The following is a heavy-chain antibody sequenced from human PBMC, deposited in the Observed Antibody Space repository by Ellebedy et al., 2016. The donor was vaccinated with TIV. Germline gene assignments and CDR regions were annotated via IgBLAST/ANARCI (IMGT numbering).Heavy chain of an antibody. CDR3: ARDGVTTRFSLFDY. D-gene: IGHD4-11*01. CDR2: IGSVSSHT. J-gene: IGHJ4*02. Sequence: GESLKISCAASGFTFSSYWMSWVRQAPGKGLEWVSYIGSVSSHTNYADSVKGRFTVSRDNAKNSLYLQMNSLRAEDTAGSYCARDGVTTRFSLFDYWGQGTLVTVSS. CDR1: GFTFSSYW. V-gene: IGHV3-21*05.